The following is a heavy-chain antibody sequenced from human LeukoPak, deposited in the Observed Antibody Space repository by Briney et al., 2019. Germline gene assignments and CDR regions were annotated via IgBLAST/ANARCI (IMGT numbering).Heavy chain of an antibody. CDR2: IFDTGNI. CDR1: GGPINNQY. Sequence: PSETLSLTCIVSGGPINNQYWSWIRQPPGQGLEWIGYIFDTGNINYNPSLKSRVAISLDTSKNQFSLKLRSVTAADTAVYYCARDQVGYGLDYWGQGTLVTVSS. J-gene: IGHJ4*02. D-gene: IGHD5-18*01. V-gene: IGHV4-59*11. CDR3: ARDQVGYGLDY.